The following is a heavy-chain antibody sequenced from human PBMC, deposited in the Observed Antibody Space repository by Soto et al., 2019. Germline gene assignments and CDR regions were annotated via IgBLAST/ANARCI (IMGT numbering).Heavy chain of an antibody. CDR1: GFTFSDYY. Sequence: QVQLVESGGGLVQPGGSLRLSCAASGFTFSDYYMSWIRQAPGKGLEWVAYISSSGSTIYYADSVKGRFTISRDNPKNSLYIQMNSLRAADTAVSYCASSGSIVARPAHYYYYGMDVGGQGTTVTVSS. D-gene: IGHD6-6*01. CDR3: ASSGSIVARPAHYYYYGMDV. CDR2: ISSSGSTI. V-gene: IGHV3-11*01. J-gene: IGHJ6*01.